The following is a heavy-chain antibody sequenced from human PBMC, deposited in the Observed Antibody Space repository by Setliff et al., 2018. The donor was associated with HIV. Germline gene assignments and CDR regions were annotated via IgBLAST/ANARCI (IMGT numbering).Heavy chain of an antibody. D-gene: IGHD1-26*01. J-gene: IGHJ4*02. CDR2: FDPQDGET. V-gene: IGHV1-24*01. CDR3: ATDPTGAVGTTIGTGNY. CDR1: GYTLTEVS. Sequence: ASVKVSCKVSGYTLTEVSMHWVRQAPKKGLEWMGYFDPQDGETIYAEKFQGRVTVTEDTSTDTAYMELRSLRSEDTALYYCATDPTGAVGTTIGTGNYWGQGTLVTVSS.